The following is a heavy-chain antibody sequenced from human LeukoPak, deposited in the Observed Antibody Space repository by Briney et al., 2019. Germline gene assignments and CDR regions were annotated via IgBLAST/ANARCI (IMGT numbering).Heavy chain of an antibody. V-gene: IGHV3-21*01. Sequence: TGGSLSLSCAASGFSFSSYSMNWVRQAPGKGLEWVSIISSSSSYIYYADSVKGRFTISRDNAKNALYLQMNSLRVEDTAVYYCARDGRCGGDCYASWGQGTLVTVSS. CDR2: ISSSSSYI. D-gene: IGHD2-21*02. J-gene: IGHJ4*02. CDR1: GFSFSSYS. CDR3: ARDGRCGGDCYAS.